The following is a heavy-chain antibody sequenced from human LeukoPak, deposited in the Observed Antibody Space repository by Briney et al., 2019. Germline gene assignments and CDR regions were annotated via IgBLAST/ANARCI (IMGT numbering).Heavy chain of an antibody. V-gene: IGHV3-33*06. J-gene: IGHJ4*02. CDR2: IWYDGSNK. D-gene: IGHD6-6*01. CDR1: GFTFSSYG. Sequence: GGSLRLSCAASGFTFSSYGMHWVRQAPGKGLEWVAVIWYDGSNKYYADSVKGRFTISRDNSKNTLYLQMNSLRAEDTAVYYCAKEQRSSIAARALVYWGQGTLVTVSS. CDR3: AKEQRSSIAARALVY.